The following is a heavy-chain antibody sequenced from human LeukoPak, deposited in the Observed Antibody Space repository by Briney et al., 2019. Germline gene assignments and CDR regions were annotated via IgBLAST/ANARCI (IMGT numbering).Heavy chain of an antibody. V-gene: IGHV1-24*01. D-gene: IGHD5-24*01. J-gene: IGHJ4*02. Sequence: GASVKVSCKVSGYTLTDLSMHWVRQAPGKGLEWMGGFDPEDGETIYAQKFQGRVTMTEDTSTDTAYMELSRLRSEDTAVYYCSTVRGGGYNVGDYWGQGTLVTVSS. CDR2: FDPEDGET. CDR1: GYTLTDLS. CDR3: STVRGGGYNVGDY.